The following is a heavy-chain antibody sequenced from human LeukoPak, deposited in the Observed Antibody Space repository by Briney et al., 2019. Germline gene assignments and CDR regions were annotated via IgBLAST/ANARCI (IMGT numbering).Heavy chain of an antibody. Sequence: SETLSLTCTVSGGSISSSSYYWGWIRQPPGKGLEWIGSIYYSGSTYYNPSLKSRVTISVDTSKNQFPLKLSSVTAADTAVYYCARQGDFKFGYWGQGTLVTVSS. CDR3: ARQGDFKFGY. CDR1: GGSISSSSYY. V-gene: IGHV4-39*01. J-gene: IGHJ4*02. D-gene: IGHD3-16*01. CDR2: IYYSGST.